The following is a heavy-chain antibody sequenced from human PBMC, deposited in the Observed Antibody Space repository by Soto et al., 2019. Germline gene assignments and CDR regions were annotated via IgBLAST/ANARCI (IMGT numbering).Heavy chain of an antibody. J-gene: IGHJ6*02. D-gene: IGHD2-2*01. CDR2: ISSSSSYI. CDR1: GFTFSSYS. Sequence: GGSLRLSCAASGFTFSSYSMNWVRQAPGKGLEWVSSISSSSSYIYYADSVKGRFTISRDNAKNSLYLQMNSLRAEDTAVYYCARAFLGVRRAYCSSTSCYELYGMDVWGQGTTVTVSS. V-gene: IGHV3-21*01. CDR3: ARAFLGVRRAYCSSTSCYELYGMDV.